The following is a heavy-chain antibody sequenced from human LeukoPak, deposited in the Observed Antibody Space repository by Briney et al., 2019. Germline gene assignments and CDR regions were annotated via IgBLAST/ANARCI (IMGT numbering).Heavy chain of an antibody. CDR1: GGSISSSSYY. D-gene: IGHD2-21*01. V-gene: IGHV4-39*07. CDR3: AKAAGVNYYNYMDV. Sequence: SETLSLTCTVSGGSISSSSYYWGWIRQPPGKGLEWIGSIYYSGSTYYNPSLKSRVTISVDTSKNQFSLKLSSVTAADTAVYYCAKAAGVNYYNYMDVWGKGTTVTVSS. CDR2: IYYSGST. J-gene: IGHJ6*03.